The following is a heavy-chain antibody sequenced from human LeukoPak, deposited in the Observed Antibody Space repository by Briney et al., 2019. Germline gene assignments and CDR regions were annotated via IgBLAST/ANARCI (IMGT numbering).Heavy chain of an antibody. D-gene: IGHD6-13*01. Sequence: SVKVSCKASGGTFSSYTISWVRQAPGQGLEWMGRVIPILGIANYAQKFQGRVTITADKSTSTAYMELSSLRSEDTAVYYCARDPSDSSSWIKGYFQHWGQGTLVTVSS. V-gene: IGHV1-69*04. CDR3: ARDPSDSSSWIKGYFQH. CDR1: GGTFSSYT. J-gene: IGHJ1*01. CDR2: VIPILGIA.